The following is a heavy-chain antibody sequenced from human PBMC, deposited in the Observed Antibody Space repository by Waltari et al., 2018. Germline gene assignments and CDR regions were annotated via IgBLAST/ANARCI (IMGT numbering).Heavy chain of an antibody. D-gene: IGHD2-8*01. CDR3: ARHPAMTIMLWYFDL. CDR1: GGSISSSSYY. J-gene: IGHJ2*01. Sequence: QLQLQESGPGLVKPSETLSLTCTVSGGSISSSSYYWGGIRQPPGKGLEWIGSIYYSGSTYDNPPLKSRVTISVDTSKNQFSLKLSSVTAADTAVYYCARHPAMTIMLWYFDLWGRGTLVTVSS. V-gene: IGHV4-39*01. CDR2: IYYSGST.